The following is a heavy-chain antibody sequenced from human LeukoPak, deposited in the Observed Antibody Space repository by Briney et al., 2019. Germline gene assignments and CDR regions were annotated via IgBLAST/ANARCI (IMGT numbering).Heavy chain of an antibody. CDR1: GYTFTSYD. D-gene: IGHD2-2*01. CDR2: MNPNSGNT. V-gene: IGHV1-8*01. J-gene: IGHJ6*02. CDR3: ARGGLYCSSTSCSAYYYYGMDV. Sequence: ASVKVSCKASGYTFTSYDINWVRQATGQGLEWMGWMNPNSGNTGYAQKFQGRVTMSRNTSISTAYMELSSLRSEGTAVYYCARGGLYCSSTSCSAYYYYGMDVWGQGTTVTVSS.